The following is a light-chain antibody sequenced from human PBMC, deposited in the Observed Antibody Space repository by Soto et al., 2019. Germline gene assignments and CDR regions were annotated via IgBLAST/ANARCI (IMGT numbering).Light chain of an antibody. CDR2: GAS. V-gene: IGKV3-20*01. Sequence: EIVLTQSPGTLSLSPGERATLSCRASQSVSSNYLAWYQQRPGQAPRLLIFGASYRATGIPDRFSGSGYGTDFTLTISRLEPEDFAVYYCQQYGSSPPNFTFGPGTKVDSK. CDR3: QQYGSSPPNFT. CDR1: QSVSSNY. J-gene: IGKJ3*01.